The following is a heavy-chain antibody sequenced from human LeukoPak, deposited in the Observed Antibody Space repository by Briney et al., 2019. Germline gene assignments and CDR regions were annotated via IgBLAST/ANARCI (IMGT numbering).Heavy chain of an antibody. Sequence: GGSLRLSCAASGFTFSSYGMHWVRQAPGKGLEWVAVISYDGSNKYYADSVKGRFTISRDNSKNTLYLQMNSLRAEDTAVYYCTKDSSSLYCTNGVCYTGDVYFDYWGQGTLVTVSS. CDR2: ISYDGSNK. CDR3: TKDSSSLYCTNGVCYTGDVYFDY. D-gene: IGHD2-8*01. J-gene: IGHJ4*02. CDR1: GFTFSSYG. V-gene: IGHV3-30*18.